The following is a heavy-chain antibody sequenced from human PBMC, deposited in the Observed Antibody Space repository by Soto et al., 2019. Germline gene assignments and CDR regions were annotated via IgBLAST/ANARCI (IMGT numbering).Heavy chain of an antibody. V-gene: IGHV3-30-3*01. J-gene: IGHJ5*02. CDR2: ISFDESDK. D-gene: IGHD2-21*02. CDR1: GFSFSDYT. CDR3: ARRGGGGNFLDL. Sequence: QVQLVESGGGVVQPGRSLRLSCVASGFSFSDYTMHWVRQAPGKGLVWVSLISFDESDKFYADSVRGRFTISRDISKNTLYLQMTSLRTEDTAVYFCARRGGGGNFLDLWGQGTLVTVSS.